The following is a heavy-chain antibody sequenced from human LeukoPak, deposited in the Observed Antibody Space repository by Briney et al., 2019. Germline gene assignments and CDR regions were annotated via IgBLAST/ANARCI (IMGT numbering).Heavy chain of an antibody. V-gene: IGHV1-69*02. J-gene: IGHJ4*02. CDR2: IIPILGIA. CDR3: ARVYSGYDGPFDY. D-gene: IGHD5-12*01. Sequence: ASVKVSCKASGGTFSSYTISWVRQAPGQGLEWMGRIIPILGIANYAQKFQGRVTITADKSTSTAYMELSSLRSEDTAVYYCARVYSGYDGPFDYWGQGTLVTVSS. CDR1: GGTFSSYT.